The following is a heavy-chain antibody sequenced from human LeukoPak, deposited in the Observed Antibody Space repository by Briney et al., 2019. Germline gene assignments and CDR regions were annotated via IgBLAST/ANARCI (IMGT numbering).Heavy chain of an antibody. Sequence: GGSLRLSGAASGFTVSDNYMSWVRQAPGKGLEWVSIIYTGGTTYYADSVRGRFTISRDSSKNTVYLQMNSLTAGDTAVYYCARLNTAMVLAFDIWGQGTMVTVSS. CDR3: ARLNTAMVLAFDI. J-gene: IGHJ3*02. D-gene: IGHD5-18*01. V-gene: IGHV3-53*01. CDR1: GFTVSDNY. CDR2: IYTGGTT.